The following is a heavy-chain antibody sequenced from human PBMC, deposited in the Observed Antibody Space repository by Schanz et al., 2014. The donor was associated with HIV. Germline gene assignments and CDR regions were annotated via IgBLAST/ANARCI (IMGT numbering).Heavy chain of an antibody. J-gene: IGHJ4*02. V-gene: IGHV1-69*13. CDR3: ARDGAQRYFDF. D-gene: IGHD3-9*01. Sequence: QVHLVQSGAEVRDPGASVKVSCRSSGYTFTRYGISWVRQAPGQGLEWMGGIIPIFGTPHYAQKFQGRVTITADESTSTAYMELSSLTSEDTAIYYCARDGAQRYFDFWGQGTLVSVSS. CDR2: IIPIFGTP. CDR1: GYTFTRYG.